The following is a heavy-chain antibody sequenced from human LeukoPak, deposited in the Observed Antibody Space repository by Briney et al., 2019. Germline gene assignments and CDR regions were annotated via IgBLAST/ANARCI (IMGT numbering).Heavy chain of an antibody. CDR3: AKVRVGEGYSSSWYYFDY. J-gene: IGHJ4*02. D-gene: IGHD6-13*01. Sequence: GGSLRLSCAASGFTFSSYGMHWVRQAPGKGLEWVAFIRYDGSNKYYADSAKGRFTISRDNSKNTLYLQMNSLRAEDTAVYYCAKVRVGEGYSSSWYYFDYWGQGALVTVSS. CDR2: IRYDGSNK. V-gene: IGHV3-30*02. CDR1: GFTFSSYG.